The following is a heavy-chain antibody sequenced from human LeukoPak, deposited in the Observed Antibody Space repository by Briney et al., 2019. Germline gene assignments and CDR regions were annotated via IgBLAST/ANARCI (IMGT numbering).Heavy chain of an antibody. J-gene: IGHJ5*02. CDR3: ARSLSDFYPNWFDP. CDR2: ISVGRGDS. D-gene: IGHD2-21*01. Sequence: GASVKVSCKASGYTFTSYTIHWVRQAPGQSLEWMGWISVGRGDSKYSQEFQGRVTISRDTSASTVYMELSSLRSEDMAVYYCARSLSDFYPNWFDPWGQGTLVTVSS. V-gene: IGHV1-3*03. CDR1: GYTFTSYT.